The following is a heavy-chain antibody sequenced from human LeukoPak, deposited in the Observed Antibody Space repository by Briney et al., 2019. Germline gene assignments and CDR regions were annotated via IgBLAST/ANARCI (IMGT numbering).Heavy chain of an antibody. J-gene: IGHJ4*02. CDR2: IFYTGST. CDR1: GGSVTSGSYY. V-gene: IGHV4-61*01. CDR3: ARGSWSGSGSPYDY. Sequence: PSETLSLTCIVSGGSVTSGSYYWSWIRQPPGKGLGWLGYIFYTGSTNYNPSLKSRVTISVDTSKNQFSLNLRSVTAADTAVYYCARGSWSGSGSPYDYWGQGTLVTVSS. D-gene: IGHD3-10*01.